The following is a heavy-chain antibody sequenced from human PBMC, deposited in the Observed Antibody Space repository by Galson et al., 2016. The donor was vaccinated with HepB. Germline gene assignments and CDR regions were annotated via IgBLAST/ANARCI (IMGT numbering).Heavy chain of an antibody. CDR1: GFTFSSYA. Sequence: SLRLSCAASGFTFSSYAMYWVRQAPGKGPEYVSSITNNGGGTYYADSVKDRFTISRDNSKNTLYLQMSSLRAEDSAVYYCVQTSRTEMFDYWDQGTLVTVSS. D-gene: IGHD1-1*01. CDR2: ITNNGGGT. CDR3: VQTSRTEMFDY. V-gene: IGHV3-64D*06. J-gene: IGHJ4*02.